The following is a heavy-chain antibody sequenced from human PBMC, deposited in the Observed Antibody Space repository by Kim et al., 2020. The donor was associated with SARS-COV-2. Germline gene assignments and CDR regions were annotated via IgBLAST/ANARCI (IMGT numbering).Heavy chain of an antibody. D-gene: IGHD5-18*01. CDR1: GFTFSDYY. V-gene: IGHV3-11*01. Sequence: GGSLRLSCAASGFTFSDYYMSWIRQAPGKGLEWVSYISSSGSTIYYADSVKGRFTISRDNAKNSLYLQMNSLRAEDTAVYYCARAQRVIQLWPHDNWFDPWGQGTLVTVSS. CDR2: ISSSGSTI. CDR3: ARAQRVIQLWPHDNWFDP. J-gene: IGHJ5*02.